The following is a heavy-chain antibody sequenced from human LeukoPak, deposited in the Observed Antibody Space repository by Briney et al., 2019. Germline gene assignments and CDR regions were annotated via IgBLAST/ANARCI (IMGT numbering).Heavy chain of an antibody. CDR1: GGSFSGYY. J-gene: IGHJ5*02. CDR2: INHSGST. CDR3: ARGEYSYGIGNWFDP. D-gene: IGHD5-18*01. Sequence: SETLSLTCAVYGGSFSGYYWSWIRQPPGKGLEWIGEINHSGSTNYNPSLKSRVIISVDTSKNQFSLKLSSVTAADTAVYYCARGEYSYGIGNWFDPWGQGTLVTVSS. V-gene: IGHV4-34*01.